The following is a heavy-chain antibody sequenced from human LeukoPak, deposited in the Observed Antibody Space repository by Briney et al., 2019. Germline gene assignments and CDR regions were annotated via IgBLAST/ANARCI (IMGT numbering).Heavy chain of an antibody. CDR2: IYSGGST. J-gene: IGHJ4*02. Sequence: GGSLRLSCAASGFTVSSNYMSWVRQAPGKGLEWVSVIYSGGSTYYADSVKGRFTISRDNSKNTLYLQMNSLRAEDTAVYYCAKAMTSVVIHYFDYWGQGTLVTVSS. V-gene: IGHV3-66*01. CDR1: GFTVSSNY. D-gene: IGHD4-23*01. CDR3: AKAMTSVVIHYFDY.